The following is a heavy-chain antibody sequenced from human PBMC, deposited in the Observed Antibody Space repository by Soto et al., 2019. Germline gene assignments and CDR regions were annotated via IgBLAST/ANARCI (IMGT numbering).Heavy chain of an antibody. CDR3: ANRYCSSTSCYGWFDP. CDR2: INHSGST. CDR1: GGSFSDYY. Sequence: QVQLHQWGAGLLKPSETLSLTCAVYGGSFSDYYWSWIRQPPGKGLEWIGEINHSGSTNYNPSLKSRVTISVDTSKNQFSPKLSSVTAADTAVYYCANRYCSSTSCYGWFDPWGQGTLVTVSS. D-gene: IGHD2-2*01. J-gene: IGHJ5*02. V-gene: IGHV4-34*01.